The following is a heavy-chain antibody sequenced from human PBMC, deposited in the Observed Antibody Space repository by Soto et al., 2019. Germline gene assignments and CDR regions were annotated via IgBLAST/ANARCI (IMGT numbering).Heavy chain of an antibody. CDR1: GFTFGSYS. Sequence: GGSLRLSCAASGFTFGSYSMNWVRQAPGKGLEWVSSISSGSSYIYYADSVKGRFTISRDNAKNSLYLQMNSLRAEDTAVYYCAWAGSCSGWRSKRFDYWGQGTLVTVSS. D-gene: IGHD2-15*01. CDR3: AWAGSCSGWRSKRFDY. CDR2: ISSGSSYI. V-gene: IGHV3-21*01. J-gene: IGHJ4*02.